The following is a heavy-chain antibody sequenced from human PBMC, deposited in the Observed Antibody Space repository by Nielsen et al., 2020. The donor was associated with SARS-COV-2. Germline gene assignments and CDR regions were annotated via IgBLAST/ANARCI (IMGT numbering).Heavy chain of an antibody. CDR2: ISYDGSNK. D-gene: IGHD6-13*01. Sequence: GESLKISCAASGFTFSSYAMHWVRQAPGKGLEWVAVISYDGSNKYYADSVKGRFTISRDNAKNSLYLQMNSLRAEDTALYYCAKGGAAAGNYYYYGMDVWGQGTTVTVSS. CDR1: GFTFSSYA. J-gene: IGHJ6*02. CDR3: AKGGAAAGNYYYYGMDV. V-gene: IGHV3-30-3*01.